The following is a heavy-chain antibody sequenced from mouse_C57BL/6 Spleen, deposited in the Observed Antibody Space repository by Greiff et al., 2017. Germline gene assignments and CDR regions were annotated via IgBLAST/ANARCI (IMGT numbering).Heavy chain of an antibody. CDR1: GFTFSSYA. D-gene: IGHD1-1*01. CDR2: ISDGGSYT. Sequence: EVKLMESGGGLVKPGGSLKLSCAASGFTFSSYAMSWVRQTPEKRLEWVATISDGGSYTYYPDNVKGRFTISRDNAKNNLYLQMSHLKSEDTAMYYCARLDYYGSSYHWYFDVWGTGTTVTVSS. CDR3: ARLDYYGSSYHWYFDV. J-gene: IGHJ1*03. V-gene: IGHV5-4*03.